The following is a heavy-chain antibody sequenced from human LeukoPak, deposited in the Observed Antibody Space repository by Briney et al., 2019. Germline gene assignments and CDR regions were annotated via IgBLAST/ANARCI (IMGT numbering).Heavy chain of an antibody. V-gene: IGHV1-69*13. Sequence: SVKVSCKASGGTFSSYAISWVRQAPGQGLEWMGGIIPIFGTANYAQKFQGRVTISAGESTSTAYMELSSLRSEDTPVYYCARGLYSSTYGWFDPWGQGTLVTVSS. J-gene: IGHJ5*02. D-gene: IGHD6-13*01. CDR3: ARGLYSSTYGWFDP. CDR2: IIPIFGTA. CDR1: GGTFSSYA.